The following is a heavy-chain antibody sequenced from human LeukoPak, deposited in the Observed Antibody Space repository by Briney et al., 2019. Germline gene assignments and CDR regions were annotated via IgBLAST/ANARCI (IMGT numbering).Heavy chain of an antibody. CDR2: IYYTGST. V-gene: IGHV4-59*08. CDR3: AKSGGFGLIDS. CDR1: GGSISSYY. D-gene: IGHD1-26*01. J-gene: IGHJ4*02. Sequence: SETLSLTCTVSGGSISSYYWSWIRQPPGKGLEWIGYIYYTGSTNYNPSLTSRVTISGDTSKNQVSLSLSSVPAADTAVYYCAKSGGFGLIDSWGQGTLVTVSS.